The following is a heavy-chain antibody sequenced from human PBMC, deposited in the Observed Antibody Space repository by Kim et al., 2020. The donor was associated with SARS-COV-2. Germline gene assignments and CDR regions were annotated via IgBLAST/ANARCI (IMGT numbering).Heavy chain of an antibody. D-gene: IGHD6-19*01. CDR3: ARRGSGWYIDY. V-gene: IGHV4-39*01. J-gene: IGHJ4*02. Sequence: TSYNPSLKSRVTISVDTSKNQFSLKLSSVTAADTAVYYCARRGSGWYIDYWGQGTLVTASS. CDR2: T.